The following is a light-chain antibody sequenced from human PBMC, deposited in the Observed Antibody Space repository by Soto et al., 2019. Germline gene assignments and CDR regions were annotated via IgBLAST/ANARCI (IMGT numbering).Light chain of an antibody. Sequence: EIVLTQSPGTLSLSPGERATLSCRASQSLSSYLAWYQQKPGQAPRLLIYGVSSRATGIPDRFSGSGSGTDFTLTISRLEPEDFAVYYCRQYGSSPSYTFGQGTKLEIK. CDR2: GVS. CDR3: RQYGSSPSYT. V-gene: IGKV3-20*01. CDR1: QSLSSY. J-gene: IGKJ2*01.